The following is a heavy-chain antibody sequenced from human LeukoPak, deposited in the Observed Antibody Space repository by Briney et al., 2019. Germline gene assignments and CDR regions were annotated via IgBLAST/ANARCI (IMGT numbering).Heavy chain of an antibody. CDR3: ARVVVPAVDYYYYYYMDV. V-gene: IGHV4-30-4*01. CDR2: VHSSGRT. D-gene: IGHD2-2*01. Sequence: SETLSLTCSVSGDSINSGNYFWNWIRQSPEKGLEWLGYVHSSGRTHYNPSLKSRVIISVDRSKNQFSLKLSSVTAADTAVYYCARVVVPAVDYYYYYYMDVWGKGTTVTVSS. CDR1: GDSINSGNYF. J-gene: IGHJ6*03.